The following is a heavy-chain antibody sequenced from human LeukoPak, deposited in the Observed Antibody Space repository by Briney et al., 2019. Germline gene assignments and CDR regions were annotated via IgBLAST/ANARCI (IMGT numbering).Heavy chain of an antibody. CDR2: ISGSGGSS. CDR3: AKDRDGYYYYYGLDF. D-gene: IGHD3-10*01. CDR1: RFTLSRYA. J-gene: IGHJ6*02. Sequence: GGSLSLSRAASRFTLSRYATSWVRQAPGRGVEWVSGISGSGGSSYDTNSVKLHFSVSRDNSKNTLYLQMTSMGAEETAVYYCAKDRDGYYYYYGLDFWGQGSTVTVSS. V-gene: IGHV3-23*01.